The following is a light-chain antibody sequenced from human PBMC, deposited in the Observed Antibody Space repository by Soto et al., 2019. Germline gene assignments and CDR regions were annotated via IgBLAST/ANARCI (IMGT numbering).Light chain of an antibody. J-gene: IGLJ1*01. CDR1: TSDIGGYYF. V-gene: IGLV2-14*04. CDR3: SSYRSSNTPFV. Sequence: ITNTGTTSDIGGYYFVSWYQQHPGKPPKLMIYDVSNRPSGVSNRFSGFKSGNTASLTISGLQAEDEADYYCSSYRSSNTPFVFGTGTKVTV. CDR2: DVS.